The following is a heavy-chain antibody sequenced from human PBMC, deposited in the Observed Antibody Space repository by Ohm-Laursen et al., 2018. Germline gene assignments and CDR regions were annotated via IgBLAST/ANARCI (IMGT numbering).Heavy chain of an antibody. Sequence: SLRLSCAASGFTFSSYDMDGVRQATGKGLEWVSAIGTAGDTYYPGSVKGRFTISRENAKNSLYLQMNSLRAGDTAVYYCARWYSRGWYGGDYYYGMDVWGQGTTVTVSS. CDR1: GFTFSSYD. CDR2: IGTAGDT. V-gene: IGHV3-13*01. J-gene: IGHJ6*02. CDR3: ARWYSRGWYGGDYYYGMDV. D-gene: IGHD6-19*01.